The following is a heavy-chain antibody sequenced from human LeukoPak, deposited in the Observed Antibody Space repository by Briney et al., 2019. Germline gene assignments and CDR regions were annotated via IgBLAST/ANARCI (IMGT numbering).Heavy chain of an antibody. CDR2: ISGSGGST. CDR1: GFTFSSYA. J-gene: IGHJ4*02. CDR3: AKAVLNQDYGDLLDY. V-gene: IGHV3-23*01. D-gene: IGHD4-17*01. Sequence: PGGSLRLSCAASGFTFSSYAMSWVRQAPGKGLEWVSAISGSGGSTYYADSVKGRFTISRDNPKNTLYLQMNSLRAEDTAVYYCAKAVLNQDYGDLLDYWGQGTLVTVSS.